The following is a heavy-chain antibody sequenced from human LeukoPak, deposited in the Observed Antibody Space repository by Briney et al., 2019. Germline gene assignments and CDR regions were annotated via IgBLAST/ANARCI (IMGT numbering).Heavy chain of an antibody. V-gene: IGHV4-34*01. CDR1: SGSFTGYQ. Sequence: SETLSLTCAVYSGSFTGYQWNWVRQPPGKRLEWIGEISHRGTTNYSPSLKSRVTMSVDKSKNQFSLKLSSVTAADTAVYFCARSNVDTAVDYWGQGTLVTVSS. CDR3: ARSNVDTAVDY. J-gene: IGHJ4*02. CDR2: ISHRGTT. D-gene: IGHD5-18*01.